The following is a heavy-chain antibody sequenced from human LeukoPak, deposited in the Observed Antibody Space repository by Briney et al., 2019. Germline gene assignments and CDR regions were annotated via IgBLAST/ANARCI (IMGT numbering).Heavy chain of an antibody. V-gene: IGHV1-18*01. D-gene: IGHD2-2*01. CDR2: ISAYNGNT. Sequence: GASVRVSCKASGYTFTSYGISWVRQAPGQGLEWMGWISAYNGNTNYAQKPQGRVTMTTDTSTSTAYMELRSLRSDDTAVYYCARSGDQIVVVPAAPPGPYYYYYGMDVWGQGTTVTVS. CDR1: GYTFTSYG. J-gene: IGHJ6*02. CDR3: ARSGDQIVVVPAAPPGPYYYYYGMDV.